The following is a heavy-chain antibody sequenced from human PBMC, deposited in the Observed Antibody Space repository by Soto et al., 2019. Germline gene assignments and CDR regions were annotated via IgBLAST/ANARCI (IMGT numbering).Heavy chain of an antibody. J-gene: IGHJ4*02. CDR1: GGSISSSSYY. CDR3: ARLLAPYTLWD. CDR2: IYYSGST. V-gene: IGHV4-39*01. Sequence: SETLSLTCTVSGGSISSSSYYWGWIRQPPGKGLEWIGSIYYSGSTYYNPSLKSRVTISVDTSKNKFSLKLSSVTASDTAMYYCARLLAPYTLWDWGQGTLVTVSS. D-gene: IGHD2-21*01.